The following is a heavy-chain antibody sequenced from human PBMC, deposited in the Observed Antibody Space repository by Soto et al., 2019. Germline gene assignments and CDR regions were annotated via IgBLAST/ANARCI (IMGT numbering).Heavy chain of an antibody. CDR2: IIPIFGTA. V-gene: IGHV1-69*01. Sequence: QVQLVQSGAEVKKPGSSVKVSCKASGGTFSSYAISWVRQAPGQGLEWMGGIIPIFGTANYAQKFQGRVTITADESTSRAYMELSSLRSEDTAVYYCARDEVIYSAGWPPRRSWFDPWGQGTLVTVSS. D-gene: IGHD1-26*01. CDR3: ARDEVIYSAGWPPRRSWFDP. J-gene: IGHJ5*02. CDR1: GGTFSSYA.